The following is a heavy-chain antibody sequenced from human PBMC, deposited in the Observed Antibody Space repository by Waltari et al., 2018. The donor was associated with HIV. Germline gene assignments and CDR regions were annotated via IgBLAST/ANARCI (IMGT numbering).Heavy chain of an antibody. D-gene: IGHD1-26*01. Sequence: QPGGSLRLSCAASGFTFSIYWMSWLRQAPGKGLEWVANIKQDGSEKHYADSVRGRLTISRDNTKNSLYLQMNSLRAEDTDVYYCAKYSGSYWGAHNLFYPLSQGTLVTVSS. CDR3: AKYSGSYWGAHNLFYP. V-gene: IGHV3-7*01. CDR2: IKQDGSEK. J-gene: IGHJ5*02. CDR1: GFTFSIYW.